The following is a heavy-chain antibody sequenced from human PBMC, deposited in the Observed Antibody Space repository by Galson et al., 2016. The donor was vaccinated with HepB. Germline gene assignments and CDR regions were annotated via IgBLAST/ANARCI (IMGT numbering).Heavy chain of an antibody. CDR3: ARLPVTDLGPFDY. CDR1: GYSYTSYW. V-gene: IGHV5-51*01. Sequence: QSGAEVKKPGEALKISCKGSGYSYTSYWIGWVRQMPGKGLEWMGIIHPGDSDTRYSPSFEGQVTIAADRSVSTAYLQWSSLKASDTAMYYCARLPVTDLGPFDYWGQGTLVTVSS. CDR2: IHPGDSDT. J-gene: IGHJ4*02.